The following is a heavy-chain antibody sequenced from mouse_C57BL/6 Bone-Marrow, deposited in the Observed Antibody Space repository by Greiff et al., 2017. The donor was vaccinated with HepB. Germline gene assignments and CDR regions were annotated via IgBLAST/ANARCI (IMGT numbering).Heavy chain of an antibody. CDR2: IYPRSGNT. D-gene: IGHD1-1*01. V-gene: IGHV1-81*01. CDR3: ARRATVVAKAY. Sequence: QVQLKQSGAELARPGASVKLSCKASGYTFTSYGISWVKQRTGQGLEWIGEIYPRSGNTYYNEKFKGKATLTADKSSSTAYMELRSLTSEDSAVYFCARRATVVAKAYWGQGTLVTVSA. CDR1: GYTFTSYG. J-gene: IGHJ3*01.